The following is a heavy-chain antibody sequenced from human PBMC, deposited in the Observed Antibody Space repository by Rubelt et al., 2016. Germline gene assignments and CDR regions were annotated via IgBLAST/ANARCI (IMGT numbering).Heavy chain of an antibody. CDR1: GFTFSSYA. CDR3: ARDWGYSGYDRYYYYGMDV. CDR2: ISGSGGST. V-gene: IGHV3-23*01. D-gene: IGHD5-12*01. Sequence: CECGGGLVQPGGSLRLSCAASGFTFSSYAMSWVRQAPGKGLEWVSAISGSGGSTYYADSVKGRFTISRDNSKNTLYLQMNSLRAEDTAVYYCARDWGYSGYDRYYYYGMDVWGQGTTVTVSS. J-gene: IGHJ6*02.